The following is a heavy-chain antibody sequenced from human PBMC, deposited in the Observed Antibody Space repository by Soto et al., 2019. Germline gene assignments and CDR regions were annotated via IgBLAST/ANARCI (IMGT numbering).Heavy chain of an antibody. V-gene: IGHV3-7*04. Sequence: EVQLVESGGGLVQSGGSLRLSCEASAFSFITYWMNWVRQAPGAGLEWLASIKEAGSEKQYVDSVTGRFTISRDNAKNSLYLQMNSLSVEDTAVYSCVRAISVSFALWGQGTLVIVSS. CDR1: AFSFITYW. CDR3: VRAISVSFAL. CDR2: IKEAGSEK. J-gene: IGHJ4*02. D-gene: IGHD3-3*01.